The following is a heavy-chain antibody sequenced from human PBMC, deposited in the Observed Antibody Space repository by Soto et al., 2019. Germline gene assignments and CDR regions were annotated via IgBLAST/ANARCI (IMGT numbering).Heavy chain of an antibody. CDR2: ISYDGSNK. CDR1: GFTFSSYG. D-gene: IGHD3-3*01. Sequence: GSLRLSCAASGFTFSSYGMHWVRQAPGKGLEWVAVISYDGSNKYYADSVKGRFTISRDNSKNTLYLQMNSLRAEDTAVYYCAKEALASRFLEWQPGSWFDPWGQGTLVTVSS. CDR3: AKEALASRFLEWQPGSWFDP. J-gene: IGHJ5*02. V-gene: IGHV3-30*18.